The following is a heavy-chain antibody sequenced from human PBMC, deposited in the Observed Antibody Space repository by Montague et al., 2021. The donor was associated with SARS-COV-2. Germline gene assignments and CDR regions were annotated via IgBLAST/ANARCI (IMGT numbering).Heavy chain of an antibody. J-gene: IGHJ3*02. CDR1: GYSISSGYY. CDR2: IYHSGTT. D-gene: IGHD5-24*01. Sequence: SETLSLTCTVSGYSISSGYYWGWIRKFPGKGPEWIGSIYHSGTTYYNPSLKSRVTLSVDTSKNQFSLKMYSVTAADTAQFYCARDRTFRDGYLDAFEIWGQGTMVTVSS. CDR3: ARDRTFRDGYLDAFEI. V-gene: IGHV4-38-2*02.